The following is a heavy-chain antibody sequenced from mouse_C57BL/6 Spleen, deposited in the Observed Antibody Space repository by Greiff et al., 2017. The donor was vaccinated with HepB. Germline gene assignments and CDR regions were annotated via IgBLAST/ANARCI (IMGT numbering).Heavy chain of an antibody. Sequence: DVQLVESGGDLVKPGGSLKLSCAASGFTFSSYGMSWVRQTPDKRLEWVATISSGGSYTYYPDSVKGRFTISRDNAKNTLYLQMSSLKSEDTAMYYCARHDVRAWYFDVWGTGTTVTVSS. J-gene: IGHJ1*03. CDR1: GFTFSSYG. CDR3: ARHDVRAWYFDV. V-gene: IGHV5-6*01. D-gene: IGHD2-14*01. CDR2: ISSGGSYT.